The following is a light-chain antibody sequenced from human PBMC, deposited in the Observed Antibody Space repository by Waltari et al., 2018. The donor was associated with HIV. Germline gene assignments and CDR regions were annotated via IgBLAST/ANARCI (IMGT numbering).Light chain of an antibody. V-gene: IGLV3-21*04. CDR3: QVWDSGIVV. CDR1: NIGSKS. J-gene: IGLJ2*01. Sequence: SYVLTQPPSVSMAPGKTARITCGGYNIGSKSVHWYQQKPGQAPVLGIYDDSDRPSGIPERFSGSNSGNTATLTISRVEAGDEADYYCQVWDSGIVVFGGGTKVTVL. CDR2: DDS.